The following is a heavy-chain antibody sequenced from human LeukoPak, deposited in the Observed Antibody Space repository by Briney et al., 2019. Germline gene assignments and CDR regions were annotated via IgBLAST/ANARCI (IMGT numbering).Heavy chain of an antibody. D-gene: IGHD6-6*01. J-gene: IGHJ6*02. CDR3: AREGGSSDDYNYYGMDV. V-gene: IGHV3-53*01. CDR1: GFAVSSKY. Sequence: GGSMKLSCAASGFAVSSKYITWVRQAPWKGLEWVVDMYNGGSTYYADSVKGRFTISRDNSKNTLYLQMNSLRAEDTAVYYCAREGGSSDDYNYYGMDVWGQGTTVTVSS. CDR2: MYNGGST.